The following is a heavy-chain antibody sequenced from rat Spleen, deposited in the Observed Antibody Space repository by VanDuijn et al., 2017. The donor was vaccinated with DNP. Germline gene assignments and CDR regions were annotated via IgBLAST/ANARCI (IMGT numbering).Heavy chain of an antibody. CDR2: ISYDGSRT. CDR3: TTDFERGY. CDR1: GFTFSDYY. D-gene: IGHD1-11*01. Sequence: EVQLVESGGGLVQPGRSMKLSCAASGFTFSDYYMAWVRQAPTRGLEWVATISYDGSRTYYRDSVKGRFTISRENAKSILYLQMDSLRSEDTATYYCTTDFERGYWGQGVMVTVSS. J-gene: IGHJ2*01. V-gene: IGHV5-20*01.